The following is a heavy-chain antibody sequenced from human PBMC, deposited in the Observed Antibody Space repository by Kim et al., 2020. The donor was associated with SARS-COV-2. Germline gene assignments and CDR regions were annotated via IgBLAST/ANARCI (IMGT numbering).Heavy chain of an antibody. J-gene: IGHJ4*02. CDR1: GFTFSDHY. V-gene: IGHV3-72*01. Sequence: GGSLRLSCAGTGFTFSDHYMGWVRQAPGRGLEWVGRIRNKANSHTTEYAASVKGRFTISRDDSKNSLYLQMSSLKTDDTAVYFCFSLGLDGWGQGTMVTVS. CDR3: FSLGLDG. D-gene: IGHD1-1*01. CDR2: IRNKANSHTT.